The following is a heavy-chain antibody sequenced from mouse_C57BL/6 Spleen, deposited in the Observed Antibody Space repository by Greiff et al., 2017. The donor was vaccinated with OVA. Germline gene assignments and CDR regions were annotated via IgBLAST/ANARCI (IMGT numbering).Heavy chain of an antibody. J-gene: IGHJ4*01. D-gene: IGHD1-1*01. V-gene: IGHV1-82*01. Sequence: VQLQQSGPELVKPGASVKISCKASGYAFSSSWMNWVKQRPGKGLEWIGRIYPGDGDTNYNGKFKGKATLTADKSSSTAYMQLSSLTSEDSAVYFCADYGSSYGYAMDDWGQGTSVTVSS. CDR1: GYAFSSSW. CDR3: ADYGSSYGYAMDD. CDR2: IYPGDGDT.